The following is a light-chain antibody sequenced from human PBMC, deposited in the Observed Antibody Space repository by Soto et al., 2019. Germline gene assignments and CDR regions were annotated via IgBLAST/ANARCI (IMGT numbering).Light chain of an antibody. J-gene: IGKJ1*01. CDR3: QQYNTLWT. V-gene: IGKV1-9*01. Sequence: VPLTQSPMLLSASSCGAGTIAFRASQAVFNYLAWYQQKPGQAPNLLIYDVSSRESGVPSRFSGSGSGTEFTLTISSLQPEDSAAYYCQQYNTLWTFGQGTKVDIK. CDR1: QAVFNY. CDR2: DVS.